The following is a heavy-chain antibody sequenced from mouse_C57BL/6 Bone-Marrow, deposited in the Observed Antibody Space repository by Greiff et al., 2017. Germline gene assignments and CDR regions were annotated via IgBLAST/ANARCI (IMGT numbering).Heavy chain of an antibody. Sequence: EVQLQQSGAELVRPGASVKLSCTASGFNIKDDYMHWVKQRPEQGLEWIGWIDPENGDTEYASKFQGKATITADTSSNTAYLQLSSLTSEDTAVYYCTFYDGWYFDVWGTGTTVTVSS. CDR2: IDPENGDT. V-gene: IGHV14-4*01. CDR3: TFYDGWYFDV. J-gene: IGHJ1*03. D-gene: IGHD2-12*01. CDR1: GFNIKDDY.